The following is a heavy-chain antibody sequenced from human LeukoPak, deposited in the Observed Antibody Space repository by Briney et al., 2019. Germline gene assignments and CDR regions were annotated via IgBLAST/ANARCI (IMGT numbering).Heavy chain of an antibody. J-gene: IGHJ4*02. V-gene: IGHV4-4*07. CDR1: GGSIRSYY. CDR3: AREGRGSTPGY. D-gene: IGHD2-15*01. Sequence: PSRTLSLTCTVSGGSIRSYYWSWIRQPAGKGLEWIGRIYSSGSTDYNPSLKSRVTMSVDTSKNQFSLKLSSVTAADTAVYYCAREGRGSTPGYWGQGTLVTVSS. CDR2: IYSSGST.